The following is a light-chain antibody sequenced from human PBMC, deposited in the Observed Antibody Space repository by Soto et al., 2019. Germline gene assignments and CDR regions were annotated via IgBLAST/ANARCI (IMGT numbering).Light chain of an antibody. Sequence: QSVLTQPPSVSGAPRQRVTISCSGSNSNIGNNAVNWYQQLPGKAPKLLLYYDDLLPSGVSDRFSGSKSGTSASLAISGLQAEDEAGYYCAAWDDSLNGPVFGGGTKLTVL. CDR3: AAWDDSLNGPV. V-gene: IGLV1-36*01. CDR1: NSNIGNNA. CDR2: YDD. J-gene: IGLJ2*01.